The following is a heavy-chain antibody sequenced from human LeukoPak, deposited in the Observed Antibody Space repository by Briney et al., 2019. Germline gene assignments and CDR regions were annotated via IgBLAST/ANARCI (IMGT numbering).Heavy chain of an antibody. CDR3: ARMSYYDSSGDNWFDP. CDR2: MNPNSGNT. J-gene: IGHJ5*02. CDR1: GYTFTSYD. D-gene: IGHD3-22*01. V-gene: IGHV1-8*03. Sequence: ASVKVSCKASGYTFTSYDINWVRQATGQGLEWMGWMNPNSGNTGYAQKFQGRLTITRSTSISTAYMELSSLRSEDTAVYYCARMSYYDSSGDNWFDPWGQGTLVTVSS.